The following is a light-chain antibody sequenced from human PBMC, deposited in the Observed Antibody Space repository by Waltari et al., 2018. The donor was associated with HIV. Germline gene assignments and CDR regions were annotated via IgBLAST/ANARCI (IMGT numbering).Light chain of an antibody. Sequence: SFELTQPPSVSVSPGQTARITCSGDALARQYGYWYQQKPGQAPVVVIYKDTERPPGIPERFSGSSSVTTGTLTINGVQAEDEADYSGQSADTGGTRVFGSGTKVTVL. J-gene: IGLJ1*01. V-gene: IGLV3-25*03. CDR3: QSADTGGTRV. CDR2: KDT. CDR1: ALARQY.